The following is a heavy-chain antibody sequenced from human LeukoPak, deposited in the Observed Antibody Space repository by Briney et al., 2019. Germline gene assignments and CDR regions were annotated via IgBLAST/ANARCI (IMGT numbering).Heavy chain of an antibody. V-gene: IGHV4-34*01. CDR3: ARHGKRYFDIWYGMDV. J-gene: IGHJ6*02. CDR1: GGSFSGYY. CDR2: INHSGST. Sequence: PSETLSLTCAVYGGSFSGYYWSWIRQPPGKGLEWIGEINHSGSTNYNPSLKSRVTISVDTSKNQFSLKLSSVTAADTAVYYCARHGKRYFDIWYGMDVWGQGTTVTVSS. D-gene: IGHD3-9*01.